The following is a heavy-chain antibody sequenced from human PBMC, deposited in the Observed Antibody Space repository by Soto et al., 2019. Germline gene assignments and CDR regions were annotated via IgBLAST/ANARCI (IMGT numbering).Heavy chain of an antibody. CDR3: ARGINPSDDFWSGYYYYGMDV. CDR1: GFTFSSYW. V-gene: IGHV3-7*01. D-gene: IGHD3-3*01. CDR2: IKQDGSEK. Sequence: QPGGSLRLSCAASGFTFSSYWMSWVRQAPGKGLEWVANIKQDGSEKYYVDSVKGRFTISRDNAKNSLYLQMNSLRAEDTAVYYCARGINPSDDFWSGYYYYGMDVWGQGTTLNVSS. J-gene: IGHJ6*02.